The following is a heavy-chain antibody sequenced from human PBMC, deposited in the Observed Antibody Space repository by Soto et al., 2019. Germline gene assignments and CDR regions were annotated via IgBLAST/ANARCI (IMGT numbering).Heavy chain of an antibody. Sequence: EVQLVESGGGLVQPGRSLRLSCAASGFTFDDYDMHWVRQAPGKGLEWVSGISWNSGSIGYADSVKGRFTISRDNAKNSLYLQMNSLRAEDTAVYYCAKDLEAYYDARTGGMDVWGQGTTVTVSS. J-gene: IGHJ6*02. CDR2: ISWNSGSI. V-gene: IGHV3-9*01. D-gene: IGHD3-3*01. CDR1: GFTFDDYD. CDR3: AKDLEAYYDARTGGMDV.